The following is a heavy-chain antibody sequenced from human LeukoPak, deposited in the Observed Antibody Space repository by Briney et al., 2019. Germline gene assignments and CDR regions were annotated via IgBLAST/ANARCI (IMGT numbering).Heavy chain of an antibody. Sequence: SETLSLTCTVSGGSISSYYWSWIRQPPGKGLEWIGYNYYSGSTNYNPSLKSRVTISVDTSKNQFSLKLSSVTAADTAVYYCAIFIAAAGTFDYWGQGTLVTVSS. CDR2: NYYSGST. V-gene: IGHV4-59*01. J-gene: IGHJ4*02. CDR1: GGSISSYY. CDR3: AIFIAAAGTFDY. D-gene: IGHD6-13*01.